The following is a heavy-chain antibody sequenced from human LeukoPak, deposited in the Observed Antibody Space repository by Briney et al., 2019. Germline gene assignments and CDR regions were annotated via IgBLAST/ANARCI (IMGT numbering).Heavy chain of an antibody. D-gene: IGHD2-8*01. J-gene: IGHJ4*02. CDR3: ARDCERGVCYTSPFDY. V-gene: IGHV3-21*01. Sequence: PWGSLRLSCAASGFTFSSYSMNWVRQAPGKGLGWVSSISSSSSYIYYADSVKGRFTISRDNAKNSLYLQMNSLRAEDTAVYYCARDCERGVCYTSPFDYWGQGTLVTVSS. CDR1: GFTFSSYS. CDR2: ISSSSSYI.